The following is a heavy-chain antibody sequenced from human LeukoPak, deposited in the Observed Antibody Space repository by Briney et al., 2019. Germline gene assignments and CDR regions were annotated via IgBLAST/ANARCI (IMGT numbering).Heavy chain of an antibody. CDR2: IRYDGSNK. Sequence: GGSLRLSCAASGFTFSSYGMHWVRQAPGKGLEWVAFIRYDGSNKYYADSVKGRFTISRDNSKNTLHLQMNSLRAEDTAVYYCAKVRIHSYGSDYWGQGTLVTVSS. CDR3: AKVRIHSYGSDY. J-gene: IGHJ4*02. D-gene: IGHD5-18*01. CDR1: GFTFSSYG. V-gene: IGHV3-30*02.